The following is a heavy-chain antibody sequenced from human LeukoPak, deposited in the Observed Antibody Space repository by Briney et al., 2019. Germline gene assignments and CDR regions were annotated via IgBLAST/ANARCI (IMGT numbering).Heavy chain of an antibody. J-gene: IGHJ4*02. Sequence: SQTLSLTCTVSGGSISSGRYYWSWIRQHPGKGLEWIGYIYYSGSTYYNPSLKSRVTISVDTSKNQFSLKLSSVTAADTAVYYCAREVSAAGTYDYWGQGTLVTVSS. CDR1: GGSISSGRYY. D-gene: IGHD6-13*01. CDR3: AREVSAAGTYDY. CDR2: IYYSGST. V-gene: IGHV4-31*03.